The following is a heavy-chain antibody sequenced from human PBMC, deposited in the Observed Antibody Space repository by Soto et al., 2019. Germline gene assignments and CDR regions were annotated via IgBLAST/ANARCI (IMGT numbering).Heavy chain of an antibody. CDR3: VRVGCSSTRSYVVVWFDS. V-gene: IGHV5-51*01. J-gene: IGHJ5*01. CDR2: IYPGDSDT. Sequence: GESLKISCKGSGYSFTSYWIGWVRQMPGKGLEWMGIIYPGDSDTRYSPSFQGQVTISADKSISTAYLQWSSLKASDTAMYYCVRVGCSSTRSYVVVWFDSWGEGTLLSVPS. CDR1: GYSFTSYW. D-gene: IGHD2-2*01.